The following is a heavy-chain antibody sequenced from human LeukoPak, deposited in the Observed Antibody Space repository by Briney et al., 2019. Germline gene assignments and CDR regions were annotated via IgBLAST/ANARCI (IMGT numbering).Heavy chain of an antibody. CDR1: GFTFSSYG. J-gene: IGHJ4*02. D-gene: IGHD2-2*01. Sequence: GGSLRLSCAASGFTFSSYGMHWVRQAPGKGLEWVSYISSSGSTIYFADSVKGRFTISRDNAKNSLYLHMNSLRAEDTAVYYCASGSCTSTNCYSNYWGQGTLVTVSS. CDR2: ISSSGSTI. CDR3: ASGSCTSTNCYSNY. V-gene: IGHV3-48*04.